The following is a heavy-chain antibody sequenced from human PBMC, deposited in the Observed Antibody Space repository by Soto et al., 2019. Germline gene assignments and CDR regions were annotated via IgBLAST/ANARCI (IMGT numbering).Heavy chain of an antibody. CDR3: ERGDNLYYYDSSGSLDD. CDR1: GGSFSGYY. J-gene: IGHJ4*02. CDR2: INHSGST. Sequence: SETLSLTCAVYGGSFSGYYWSWIRQPPGKGLEWIGEINHSGSTNYNPSLKSRVTISVDTSKNQFSLKLSSVTAADTAVYYCERGDNLYYYDSSGSLDDWGQGTLVTVSS. V-gene: IGHV4-34*01. D-gene: IGHD3-22*01.